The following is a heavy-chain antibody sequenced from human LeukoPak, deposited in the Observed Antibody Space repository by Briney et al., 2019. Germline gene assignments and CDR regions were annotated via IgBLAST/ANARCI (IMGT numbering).Heavy chain of an antibody. D-gene: IGHD3-10*01. V-gene: IGHV4-4*07. CDR3: ARDYYGSGSPYYYMDV. CDR1: GGSISSYY. J-gene: IGHJ6*03. CDR2: IYTSGST. Sequence: PSETLSLTCTVSGGSISSYYWSWIRQPAGKGLEWIGRIYTSGSTNYNPSLKSRVTMSVDTSKNQFSLKLSSVTAADTAVYYCARDYYGSGSPYYYMDVWGKGTTVTVSS.